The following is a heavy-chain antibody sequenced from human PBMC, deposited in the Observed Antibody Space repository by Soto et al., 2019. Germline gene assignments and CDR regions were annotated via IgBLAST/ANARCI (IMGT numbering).Heavy chain of an antibody. CDR3: ARGMGRYFDL. Sequence: QVQLQESGQGLVKPSGPLSLTCPVSGASFINFNGSWFRHPPGKGLESLGRISARGRTNYNPSLQSRVAMSLDTSKNQFSLRLTSLSAADTAVYFCARGMGRYFDLWGRGTLVTVFS. CDR1: GASFINFN. D-gene: IGHD2-8*01. V-gene: IGHV4-4*07. CDR2: ISARGRT. J-gene: IGHJ2*01.